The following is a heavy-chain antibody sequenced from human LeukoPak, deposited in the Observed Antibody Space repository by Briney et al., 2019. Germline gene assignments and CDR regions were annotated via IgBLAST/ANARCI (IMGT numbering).Heavy chain of an antibody. CDR2: IKSKTDGGTT. D-gene: IGHD3-22*01. Sequence: KPGGSLRLSCAASGFTFSNAWMSWVRQAPGKGLEWVGRIKSKTDGGTTDYAAPVKGRFTISRDDSKNTLYLQMNSLKTEDTAVYYCTTDLLPFTYYYDSSGYHPFDARDYWGQGTLVTVSA. CDR3: TTDLLPFTYYYDSSGYHPFDARDY. V-gene: IGHV3-15*01. CDR1: GFTFSNAW. J-gene: IGHJ4*02.